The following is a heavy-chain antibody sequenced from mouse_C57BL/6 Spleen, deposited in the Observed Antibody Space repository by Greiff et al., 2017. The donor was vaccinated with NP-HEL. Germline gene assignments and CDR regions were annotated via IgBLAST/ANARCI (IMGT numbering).Heavy chain of an antibody. V-gene: IGHV5-12*01. CDR3: ARPIYDYDEGTYYAMDY. CDR1: GFTFSDYY. CDR2: ISHGGGST. D-gene: IGHD2-4*01. Sequence: EVQGVESGGGLVQPGGSLTLSCAASGFTFSDYYMYWVRQTPEKRLEWVAYISHGGGSTYYPDTVKGRFTISRDNAKNTLYLQMSRLKSEDTAMYYCARPIYDYDEGTYYAMDYWGQGTSVTVSS. J-gene: IGHJ4*01.